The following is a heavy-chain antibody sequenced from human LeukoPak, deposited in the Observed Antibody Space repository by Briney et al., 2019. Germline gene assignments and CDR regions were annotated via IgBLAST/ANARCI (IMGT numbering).Heavy chain of an antibody. V-gene: IGHV3-74*01. CDR1: GIIFSNYW. D-gene: IGHD5-18*01. Sequence: GGSLRLSCAASGIIFSNYWMHWVRQAPGKGLVWVSRINRDGSSTSYADSVKGRFTISRDNAKNTLYLQMNSLRAGDTAVYYCARGGGYSYGSFDYWGQGTLVTVSS. CDR3: ARGGGYSYGSFDY. J-gene: IGHJ4*02. CDR2: INRDGSST.